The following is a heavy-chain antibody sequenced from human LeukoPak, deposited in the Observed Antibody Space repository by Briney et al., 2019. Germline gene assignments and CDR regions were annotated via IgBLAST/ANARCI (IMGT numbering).Heavy chain of an antibody. CDR1: GGSFIGYY. CDR2: INQSGST. D-gene: IGHD2-8*02. CDR3: ARKGWVVLRAFDV. J-gene: IGHJ3*01. V-gene: IGHV4-34*01. Sequence: SETLSLTCAVYGGSFIGYYWNWIRQPPGRGLEWIGEINQSGSTNFSPSLKSRVTISLDTSKNQFSLKLNSVTAADTAVYYCARKGWVVLRAFDVWGRGTMVTVSS.